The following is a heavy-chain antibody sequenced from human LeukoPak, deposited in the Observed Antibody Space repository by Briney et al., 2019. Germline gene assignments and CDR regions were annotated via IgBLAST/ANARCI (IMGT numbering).Heavy chain of an antibody. V-gene: IGHV1-8*01. J-gene: IGHJ6*03. Sequence: ASVNVSCKASGYTFTSYDINWVRQATGQGLEWMGWMNPNSGNTGYAQKFQGRVTMTRNTSISTAYMELSSLRSEDTAVYYCARASSGWTQDYYYYYYYMDVWGKGTTVTVSS. D-gene: IGHD6-19*01. CDR1: GYTFTSYD. CDR2: MNPNSGNT. CDR3: ARASSGWTQDYYYYYYYMDV.